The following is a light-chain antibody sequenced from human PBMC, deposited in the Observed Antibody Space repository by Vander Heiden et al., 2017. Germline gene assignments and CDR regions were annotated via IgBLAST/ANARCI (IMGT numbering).Light chain of an antibody. J-gene: IGKJ1*01. Sequence: DIVMTQSPDSLAVSLGERATINCKSSQSVLYSSNNKNYLAWYQQKPGQPPKLLIYWASTRESGVPDRFSGSGYGTDFTLTISSRQAEDVAVYYCQQDYSNPSWTFGPGTKVEIK. CDR1: QSVLYSSNNKNY. CDR3: QQDYSNPSWT. V-gene: IGKV4-1*01. CDR2: WAS.